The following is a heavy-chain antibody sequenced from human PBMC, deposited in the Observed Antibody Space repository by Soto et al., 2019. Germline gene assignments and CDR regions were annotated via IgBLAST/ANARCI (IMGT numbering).Heavy chain of an antibody. Sequence: SVKVSCKASGGSLTNYAIIWVRQGPGHGLEWMGGIIPVSGTSDTSNYAQKFQGRVTITADESTSTAYMELSSLRSEDTAVYYCASWFREDWSGYSRGLYYYYGMDAWGQGTTVTVSS. D-gene: IGHD3-3*01. CDR3: ASWFREDWSGYSRGLYYYYGMDA. J-gene: IGHJ6*02. V-gene: IGHV1-69*13. CDR2: IIPVSGTS. CDR1: GGSLTNYA.